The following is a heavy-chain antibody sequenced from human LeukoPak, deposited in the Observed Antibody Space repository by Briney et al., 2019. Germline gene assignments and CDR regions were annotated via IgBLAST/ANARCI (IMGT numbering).Heavy chain of an antibody. CDR3: ARGVPQIVVVTATNYFDY. V-gene: IGHV1-18*01. D-gene: IGHD2-21*02. CDR1: GYTFTSYG. CDR2: ISAYNGNT. Sequence: ASVKVSCKASGYTFTSYGISWVRQAPGQGLEWMGWISAYNGNTNYAQKLQGRVTMTADTSTSTAYMELRSLRSDDTAVYYCARGVPQIVVVTATNYFDYWGQGILVTVSS. J-gene: IGHJ4*02.